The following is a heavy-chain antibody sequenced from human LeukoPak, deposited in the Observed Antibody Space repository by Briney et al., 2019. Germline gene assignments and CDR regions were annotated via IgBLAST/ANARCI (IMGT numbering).Heavy chain of an antibody. D-gene: IGHD2-15*01. J-gene: IGHJ4*02. CDR1: GFTFSSYW. CDR3: AKGRCSGVGCDSFHS. Sequence: GSLRLSCAASGFTFSSYWMNWVRQAPGKGLECISTISDDSSFTYYADSVKGRSTISRDDSKNTLYLQMNNLKVEDTAVYYCAKGRCSGVGCDSFHSWGQGALVTVSS. CDR2: ISDDSSFT. V-gene: IGHV3-23*01.